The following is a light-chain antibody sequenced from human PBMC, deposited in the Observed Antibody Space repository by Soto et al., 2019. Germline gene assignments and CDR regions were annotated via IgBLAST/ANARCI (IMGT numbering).Light chain of an antibody. CDR2: GAS. V-gene: IGKV3D-15*01. CDR3: QQYHEWPLT. J-gene: IGKJ4*01. Sequence: ETVMTQSPATLSVSPGERATLSCRASQNIGSQLGWYQQKPGQTPRLLIYGASTRATGISGRFSGSGSGTDFTLTVSNLQSEDFAVYYCQQYHEWPLTFGGGTKVEIK. CDR1: QNIGSQ.